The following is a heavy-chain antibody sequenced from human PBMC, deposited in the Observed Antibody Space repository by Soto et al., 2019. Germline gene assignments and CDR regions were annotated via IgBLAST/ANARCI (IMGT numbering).Heavy chain of an antibody. CDR2: INAGNGNT. D-gene: IGHD3-22*01. CDR1: GYSFTSYA. J-gene: IGHJ4*02. CDR3: ARVRGYYYWDD. V-gene: IGHV1-3*01. Sequence: QVQLVQSGAEVKKPGASVKVSCKASGYSFTSYAMHWGRQAPGQRLEWMGWINAGNGNTKYSQKFQGRVTITRDTSASTAYMELSSLRSEDTAVYCCARVRGYYYWDDWGQGTLVTVSS.